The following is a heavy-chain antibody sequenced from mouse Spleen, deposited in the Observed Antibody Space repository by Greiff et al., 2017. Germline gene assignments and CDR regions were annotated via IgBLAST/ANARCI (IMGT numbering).Heavy chain of an antibody. J-gene: IGHJ4*01. CDR1: GFNIKNTY. CDR3: ASAYYSNLGIMDY. Sequence: DVQLQESVAELVRPGASVKLSCTASGFNIKNTYMHWVKQRPEQGLEWIGRIDPANGNTKYAPKFQGKATITADTSSNTAYLQLSSLTSEDTAIYYCASAYYSNLGIMDYWGQGTSVTVSS. D-gene: IGHD2-5*01. V-gene: IGHV14-3*01. CDR2: IDPANGNT.